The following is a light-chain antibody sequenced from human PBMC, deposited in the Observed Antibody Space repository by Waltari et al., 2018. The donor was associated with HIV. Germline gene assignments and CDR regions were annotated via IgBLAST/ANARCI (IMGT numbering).Light chain of an antibody. V-gene: IGLV7-43*01. Sequence: QTVVTQEPSLTVSPGGTVTLTCASSTGAVTSGNNPNWFQQKPGQAPRGLIYSTSNKTSWTPARFSGSLLGGKAALTLSGVQPEDEAEYYCLLYYGGAQRYVFGTGTKVTVL. CDR1: TGAVTSGNN. CDR3: LLYYGGAQRYV. CDR2: STS. J-gene: IGLJ1*01.